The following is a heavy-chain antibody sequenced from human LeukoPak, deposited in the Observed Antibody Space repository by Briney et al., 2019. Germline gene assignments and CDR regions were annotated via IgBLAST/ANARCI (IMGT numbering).Heavy chain of an antibody. V-gene: IGHV3-30*02. J-gene: IGHJ5*02. CDR1: GFTFSSYG. CDR2: IRYDGSNK. Sequence: GGSLRLSCAASGFTFSSYGMHWVRQAPGKGLEWVAFIRYDGSNKYYADSVRGRFTISRDNSKNTLYLQMNSLRPEDTAVYYCAKDVYYDILTGYQAGLFDPWGQGTLVTVSS. D-gene: IGHD3-9*01. CDR3: AKDVYYDILTGYQAGLFDP.